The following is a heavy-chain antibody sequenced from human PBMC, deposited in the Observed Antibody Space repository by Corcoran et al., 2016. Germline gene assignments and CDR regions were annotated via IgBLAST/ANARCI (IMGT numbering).Heavy chain of an antibody. Sequence: QVQLVESGGGVVQPGRSLRLSCAASGFTFSSYGMHWVRQAPGKGLEWVAVIGYDGSNKYYADSVKGRFTISRDNSKNTLYLQMNSLSAEETAVYYCARGSGIASHYFDYWGQGTLVTVSS. J-gene: IGHJ4*02. CDR1: GFTFSSYG. CDR2: IGYDGSNK. CDR3: ARGSGIASHYFDY. D-gene: IGHD2-2*01. V-gene: IGHV3-33*01.